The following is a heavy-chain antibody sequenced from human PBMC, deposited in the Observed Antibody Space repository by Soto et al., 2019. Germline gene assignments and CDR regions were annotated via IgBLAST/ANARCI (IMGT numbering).Heavy chain of an antibody. CDR3: ARSTPSHCSSSSCYERHYYFYYYMDV. V-gene: IGHV1-18*01. J-gene: IGHJ6*03. CDR2: ISAYNGNT. D-gene: IGHD2-2*01. Sequence: GASVKVSCKASGYTFTSYGISWVRQAPGQGLEWMGWISAYNGNTNYAQKLQGRVTMTTDTSTSTAYMELRSLRSDDTAVYYCARSTPSHCSSSSCYERHYYFYYYMDVWGKGTTVTSP. CDR1: GYTFTSYG.